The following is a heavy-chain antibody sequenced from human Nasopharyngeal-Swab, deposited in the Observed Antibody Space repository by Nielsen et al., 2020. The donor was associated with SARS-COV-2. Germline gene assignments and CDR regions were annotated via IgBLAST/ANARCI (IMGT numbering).Heavy chain of an antibody. Sequence: KVSCKSSGYKFTSYWIGWVRQMPGKGLEWMGIIYPPDSDTRYSPSFQGQVTISADKSISTAYLQWSSLKASDTAMYYCARRACSSTSCRYFDYWGQGTLVTVSS. D-gene: IGHD2-2*01. CDR1: GYKFTSYW. V-gene: IGHV5-51*01. CDR3: ARRACSSTSCRYFDY. J-gene: IGHJ4*02. CDR2: IYPPDSDT.